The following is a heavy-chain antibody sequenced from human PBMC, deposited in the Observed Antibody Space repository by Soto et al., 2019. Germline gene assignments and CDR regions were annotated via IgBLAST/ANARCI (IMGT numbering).Heavy chain of an antibody. V-gene: IGHV4-4*02. CDR3: ARHVTTVFGY. D-gene: IGHD4-17*01. CDR1: GGSISSSNC. CDR2: IYYSGST. J-gene: IGHJ4*02. Sequence: PSETLSLTCAVSGGSISSSNCWSWVRQPPGKGLEWIGEIYYSGSTNYNPSLKSRVTISVDTSKNQFSLKLSSVTAADTAVYYCARHVTTVFGYWGQGTLVTVSS.